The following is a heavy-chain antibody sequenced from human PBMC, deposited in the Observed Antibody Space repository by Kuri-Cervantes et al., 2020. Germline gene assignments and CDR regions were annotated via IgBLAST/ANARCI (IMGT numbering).Heavy chain of an antibody. CDR1: GGTFSSYA. CDR2: INPNSGGT. V-gene: IGHV1-2*02. J-gene: IGHJ3*02. CDR3: AGEVVPDPTTNAFDI. Sequence: ASVKVSCKASGGTFSSYAISWVRQAPGQGLEWMGWINPNSGGTNYAQKFQGRVTMTRDTSISTAYMELSRLRSDDTAVYYCAGEVVPDPTTNAFDIRGQGTMVTVSS. D-gene: IGHD2-2*01.